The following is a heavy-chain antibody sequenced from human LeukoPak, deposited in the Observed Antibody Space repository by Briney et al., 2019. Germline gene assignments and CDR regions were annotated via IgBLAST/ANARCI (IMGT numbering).Heavy chain of an antibody. Sequence: GGSLRLSCAASGFTFSSYAMSWVRQAPGKGLEWVSALSGGGADTYYADSVKGRFTISRDNSKNTLYLQMNSLRAEDAAVYYCARDNRVTGHYYYYYMDVWGKGTTVTVSS. V-gene: IGHV3-23*01. J-gene: IGHJ6*03. D-gene: IGHD1-20*01. CDR2: LSGGGADT. CDR3: ARDNRVTGHYYYYYMDV. CDR1: GFTFSSYA.